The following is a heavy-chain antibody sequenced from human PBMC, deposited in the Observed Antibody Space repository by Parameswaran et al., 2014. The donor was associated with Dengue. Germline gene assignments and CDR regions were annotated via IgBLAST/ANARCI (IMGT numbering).Heavy chain of an antibody. D-gene: IGHD1-1*01. V-gene: IGHV3-23*01. CDR2: TSGSGGST. CDR3: AKGVYWNDGGEGY. Sequence: RWIRQPPGKGLEWVSATSGSGGSTYYADSVKGRFTISRDNSKNTLYLQMNSLRAEDTAVYYCAKGVYWNDGGEGYWGQGTLVTVSS. J-gene: IGHJ4*02.